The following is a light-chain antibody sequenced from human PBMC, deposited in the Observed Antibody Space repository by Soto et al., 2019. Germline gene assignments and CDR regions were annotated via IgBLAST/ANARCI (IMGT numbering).Light chain of an antibody. J-gene: IGLJ1*01. V-gene: IGLV1-40*01. Sequence: QPVLTQPPSVSGAPGQRVTISCTGSSSSIGAGYDVHWYQQLPGTAPKLLIYDNTNRPSGVPDRFSGSKSGTSASLAITGLQAEDEADYYCQSFDSSLRGSVFGSGTKVTVL. CDR3: QSFDSSLRGSV. CDR2: DNT. CDR1: SSSIGAGYD.